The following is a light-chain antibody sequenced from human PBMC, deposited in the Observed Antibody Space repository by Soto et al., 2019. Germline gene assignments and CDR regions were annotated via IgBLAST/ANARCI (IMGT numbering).Light chain of an antibody. Sequence: QSVLTQPPSASGTPGQRVTISCSGGSSNIGTNAVNWYQQLPGTAPKLLIYHNNQRPSGVPDRFSGSKSGTSASLAISGLQSEDVADYYCAAWDDSLNGYVFGTGTKVTVL. CDR2: HNN. CDR3: AAWDDSLNGYV. V-gene: IGLV1-44*01. J-gene: IGLJ1*01. CDR1: SSNIGTNA.